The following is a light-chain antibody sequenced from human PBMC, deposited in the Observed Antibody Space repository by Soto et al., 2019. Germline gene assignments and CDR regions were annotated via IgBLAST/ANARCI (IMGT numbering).Light chain of an antibody. V-gene: IGKV1-39*01. J-gene: IGKJ1*01. Sequence: DIQMTQSPSSLSASVGDRVTITCRASQIISTYLNWYQQRAGLAPRLLIYAASSLQSGVPPRFSGSGSGTDFTLTISSLQPEDFATYFCQQTYSAPPMFGQGTKVDNK. CDR1: QIISTY. CDR2: AAS. CDR3: QQTYSAPPM.